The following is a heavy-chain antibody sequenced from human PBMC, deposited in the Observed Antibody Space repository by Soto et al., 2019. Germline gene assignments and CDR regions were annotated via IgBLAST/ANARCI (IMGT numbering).Heavy chain of an antibody. CDR1: GFTFSSYS. J-gene: IGHJ4*02. D-gene: IGHD6-25*01. CDR3: AKLILSGAGPFDY. CDR2: ISYDGSNK. Sequence: GGSLRLSCAASGFTFSSYSMNWVRQAPGKGLEWVAVISYDGSNKYYADSVKDRFTISRDNSKNTLYLQMNSLRAEDTAVYYCAKLILSGAGPFDYWGQGTLVTVSS. V-gene: IGHV3-30*18.